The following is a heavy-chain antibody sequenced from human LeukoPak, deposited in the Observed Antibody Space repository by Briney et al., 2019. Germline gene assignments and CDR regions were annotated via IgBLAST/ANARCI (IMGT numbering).Heavy chain of an antibody. Sequence: GQALRISCKGSGYSFTIYWISWVRQMPGKGLGWIGRSDASDSYTNYSPSFQGNVTISADKSISTDYLQWSSLKASDTAMYYCARRMPPEYYYGMDVWGQGTTVTVSS. D-gene: IGHD1-14*01. CDR2: SDASDSYT. CDR3: ARRMPPEYYYGMDV. J-gene: IGHJ6*01. V-gene: IGHV5-10-1*01. CDR1: GYSFTIYW.